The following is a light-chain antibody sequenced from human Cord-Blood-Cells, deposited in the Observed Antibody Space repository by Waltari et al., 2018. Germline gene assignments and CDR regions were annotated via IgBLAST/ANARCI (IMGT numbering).Light chain of an antibody. J-gene: IGLJ2*01. CDR1: SSYVGGYNY. Sequence: QSALPQPASVSGSPGQSTTIPCTGTSSYVGGYNYVSSYQQHPGKDPKLMIYEVSNRPSGVSNRFSGSKSGNTASLTISGLQAEDEADYYCSSYTSSSTLVVFGGGTKLTVL. V-gene: IGLV2-14*01. CDR3: SSYTSSSTLVV. CDR2: EVS.